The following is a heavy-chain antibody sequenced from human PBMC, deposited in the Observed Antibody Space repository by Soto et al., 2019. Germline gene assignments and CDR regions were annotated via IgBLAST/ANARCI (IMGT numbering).Heavy chain of an antibody. V-gene: IGHV3-30-3*01. Sequence: PGGSLRLSCAASGFTFSSYAMHWVRQAPGKGLEWVAVISYDGSNKYYADSVKGRFTISRDNSKNTLYPQMNSLRAEDTAVYYCARVNYDFWSGPLDVWGQGTTVTVSS. J-gene: IGHJ6*02. CDR1: GFTFSSYA. CDR2: ISYDGSNK. CDR3: ARVNYDFWSGPLDV. D-gene: IGHD3-3*01.